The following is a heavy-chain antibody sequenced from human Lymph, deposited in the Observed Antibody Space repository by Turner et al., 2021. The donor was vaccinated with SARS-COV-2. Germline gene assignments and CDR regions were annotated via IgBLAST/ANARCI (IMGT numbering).Heavy chain of an antibody. Sequence: QVQLVQSVAEVKKPGASVKVSCKASGYTFTSYDINWVRQATGQGLEWRGWMNPNSGNTGYEQKFQGRVTMTRTISKRTAYRGLSTLRSEETAVYYCARGRYSGGGMDVWGQGTTVTVSS. CDR1: GYTFTSYD. D-gene: IGHD1-26*01. CDR3: ARGRYSGGGMDV. V-gene: IGHV1-8*01. J-gene: IGHJ6*02. CDR2: MNPNSGNT.